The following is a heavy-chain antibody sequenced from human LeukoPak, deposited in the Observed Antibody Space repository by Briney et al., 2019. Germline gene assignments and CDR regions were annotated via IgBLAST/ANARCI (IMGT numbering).Heavy chain of an antibody. CDR3: ARDRHSGYGRFDP. V-gene: IGHV1-2*02. CDR1: GYTFTGYY. J-gene: IGHJ5*02. Sequence: ASVKVSCKASGYTFTGYYMHWVRQAPGQGLEWMGWINPNSGGTNYAQKFQGRVTMTRDTSISTAYMELSRLRSDDTAVYYCARDRHSGYGRFDPWGQGTLVTVSS. CDR2: INPNSGGT. D-gene: IGHD5-12*01.